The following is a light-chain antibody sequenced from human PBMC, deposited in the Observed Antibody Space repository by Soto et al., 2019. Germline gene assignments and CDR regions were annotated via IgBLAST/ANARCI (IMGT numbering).Light chain of an antibody. CDR3: RSYTSSSTLV. Sequence: SLPNLPASVSGSRGQSIPISCTGTSSYVGGYNYVSWYQQHPGKAPKLMIYEVSNRPSGVSNRFSGSTSGNTASLTISGLQAEDEADYYGRSYTSSSTLVCGTGTKVTVL. CDR2: EVS. J-gene: IGLJ1*01. CDR1: SSYVGGYNY. V-gene: IGLV2-14*01.